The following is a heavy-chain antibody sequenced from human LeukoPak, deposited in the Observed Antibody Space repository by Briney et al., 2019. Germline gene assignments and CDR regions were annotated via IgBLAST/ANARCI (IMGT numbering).Heavy chain of an antibody. CDR2: IYTGGST. Sequence: GGSLRLSCAASGFTVNYNHMTWVRQAPGKGLEWVSVIYTGGSTYYADSVKGRFTISRDNSKNTGYLQMNSLRVEDTVVYYCARVKVATTYWFDPWGQGTLVTVSS. V-gene: IGHV3-66*01. D-gene: IGHD4-23*01. CDR1: GFTVNYNH. CDR3: ARVKVATTYWFDP. J-gene: IGHJ5*02.